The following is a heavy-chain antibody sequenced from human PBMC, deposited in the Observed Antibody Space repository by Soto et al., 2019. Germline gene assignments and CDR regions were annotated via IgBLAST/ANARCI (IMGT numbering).Heavy chain of an antibody. D-gene: IGHD2-2*01. CDR1: GFTFSTYW. V-gene: IGHV3-7*04. J-gene: IGHJ3*02. Sequence: EVQLVESGGGVVQPGGSLRLSCAASGFTFSTYWMSWVRHAPGKGPEFVANIKEDGGVKNYVDSVRGRFTISRDNAKNSVYLQMNSLRGEDTAVYYCARDPGSSAFDIWGQGAVVTVSS. CDR3: ARDPGSSAFDI. CDR2: IKEDGGVK.